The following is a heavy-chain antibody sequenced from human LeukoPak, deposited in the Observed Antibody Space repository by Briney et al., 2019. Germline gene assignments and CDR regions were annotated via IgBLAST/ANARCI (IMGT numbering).Heavy chain of an antibody. D-gene: IGHD5-12*01. Sequence: ASVKVSCKASGYTFTGYYMHWVRQAPGQGLEWMGWINPNSGGTNYAQKFQGRVTMTRDTSISTAYMELSRLRSDDTAVYYCARVRGYREQWGDWGQGTLVTVSS. CDR3: ARVRGYREQWGD. V-gene: IGHV1-2*02. J-gene: IGHJ4*02. CDR1: GYTFTGYY. CDR2: INPNSGGT.